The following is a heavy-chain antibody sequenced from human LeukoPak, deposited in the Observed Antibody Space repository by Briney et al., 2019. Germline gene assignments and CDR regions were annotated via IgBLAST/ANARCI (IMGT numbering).Heavy chain of an antibody. V-gene: IGHV3-66*01. Sequence: GGSLRLSCAASEFTVSSNYMTWVRQAPGKGLEWVSVIYSGGNTYYADSVKGRFTISRDNAKNSLYLQMNSLRAEDTAVYYCAREFDVWGQGTTVTVSS. J-gene: IGHJ6*02. CDR3: AREFDV. CDR1: EFTVSSNY. CDR2: IYSGGNT.